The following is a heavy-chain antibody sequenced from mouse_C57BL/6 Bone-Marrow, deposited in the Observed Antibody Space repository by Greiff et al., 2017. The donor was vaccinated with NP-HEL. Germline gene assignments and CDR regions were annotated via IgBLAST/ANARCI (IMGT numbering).Heavy chain of an antibody. CDR3: VRRELGRYFDY. V-gene: IGHV5-9*01. CDR1: GFTFSSYT. Sequence: EVKVVESGGGLVKPGGSLKLSCAASGFTFSSYTMSWVRQTPEKRLEWVATISGGGGNTYYPDSVKGRFTISRDNAKNTLYLQMSSLRSEDTALYYCVRRELGRYFDYWGQGTTLTVSS. CDR2: ISGGGGNT. D-gene: IGHD4-1*01. J-gene: IGHJ2*01.